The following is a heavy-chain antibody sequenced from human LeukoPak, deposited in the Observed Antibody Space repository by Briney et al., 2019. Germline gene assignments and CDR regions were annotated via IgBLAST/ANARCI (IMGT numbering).Heavy chain of an antibody. V-gene: IGHV1-24*01. Sequence: ASVKVSCKASGYTFTSYYLHWVRQAPGKGLEWMGGFDPEDGETIYAQKFQGRVTMTEDTSTDTAYMELSSLRSEDTAVYYCATDLFQAAAGRIEFDYWGQGTLVTVSS. CDR3: ATDLFQAAAGRIEFDY. CDR2: FDPEDGET. J-gene: IGHJ4*02. D-gene: IGHD6-13*01. CDR1: GYTFTSYY.